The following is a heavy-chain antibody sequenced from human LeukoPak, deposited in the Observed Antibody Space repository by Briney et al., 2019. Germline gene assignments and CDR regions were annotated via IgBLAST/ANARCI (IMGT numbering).Heavy chain of an antibody. J-gene: IGHJ6*02. CDR2: INAGKGNT. D-gene: IGHD3-9*01. CDR1: GYTFTSYA. Sequence: ASVKVSCKASGYTFTSYAMHWVRQAPGQRLEWMGWINAGKGNTKYSQKFQGRVTITRDTSASTAYMELSSLRSEDTAVYYCAGTATTHYDILTGYSYYYYGMDVWGQGTTVTVSS. V-gene: IGHV1-3*01. CDR3: AGTATTHYDILTGYSYYYYGMDV.